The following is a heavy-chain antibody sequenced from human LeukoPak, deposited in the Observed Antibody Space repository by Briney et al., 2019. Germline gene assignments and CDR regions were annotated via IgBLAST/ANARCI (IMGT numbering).Heavy chain of an antibody. J-gene: IGHJ4*02. V-gene: IGHV3-23*01. D-gene: IGHD2-2*01. Sequence: VGSLRLSCAASGFTFSSYAMSWVRQAPGKGLEWVSPISGSGGSTYYADSVKGRFTISRDNSKNTLYLQMNSLRAEDTAVYYCANLQSGIVVVPAAIDYWGQGTLVTVSS. CDR3: ANLQSGIVVVPAAIDY. CDR1: GFTFSSYA. CDR2: ISGSGGST.